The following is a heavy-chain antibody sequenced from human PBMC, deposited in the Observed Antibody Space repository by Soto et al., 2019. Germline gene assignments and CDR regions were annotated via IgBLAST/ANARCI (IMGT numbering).Heavy chain of an antibody. D-gene: IGHD2-2*01. V-gene: IGHV4-34*01. Sequence: QVQLQQWGAGLLKPSETLSLTCAVYGGSFSGYYWSWIRQPPGKGLEWIGEINHSGSTNYNPSLKSRVTISVDTSKNQFSLKLRSVTAADTAVYYCARGRGLTAGSCSSTSCYAGIDPWGQGTLVTVSS. J-gene: IGHJ5*02. CDR3: ARGRGLTAGSCSSTSCYAGIDP. CDR2: INHSGST. CDR1: GGSFSGYY.